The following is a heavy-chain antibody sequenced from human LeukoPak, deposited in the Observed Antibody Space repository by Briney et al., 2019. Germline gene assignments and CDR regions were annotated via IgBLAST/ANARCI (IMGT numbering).Heavy chain of an antibody. V-gene: IGHV4-34*01. D-gene: IGHD3-10*01. Sequence: SETLSLTCAVYGGSFSGYHWSWIRQPPGKGLEWIGEINHSGSTNYNPSLKSRVTISVDTSKNQFSLKLNSVTAADTAVYYCARDNNYYGSGSYHDYWGQGTLVTVSS. CDR3: ARDNNYYGSGSYHDY. CDR1: GGSFSGYH. J-gene: IGHJ4*02. CDR2: INHSGST.